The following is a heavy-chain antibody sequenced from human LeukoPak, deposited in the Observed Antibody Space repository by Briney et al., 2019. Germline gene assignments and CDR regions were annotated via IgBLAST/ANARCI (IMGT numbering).Heavy chain of an antibody. J-gene: IGHJ3*02. Sequence: GGSLRLSCAASGFTFSSYGMHWVRQAPGKGLEWVAFIQYDGSNKYYADSVKGRFTISRDNSKNTLYLQMNSLRAEDTAVYYCARTYCSSTSCHHDDAFDIWGQGTMVTVSS. CDR3: ARTYCSSTSCHHDDAFDI. CDR1: GFTFSSYG. D-gene: IGHD2-2*01. V-gene: IGHV3-30*02. CDR2: IQYDGSNK.